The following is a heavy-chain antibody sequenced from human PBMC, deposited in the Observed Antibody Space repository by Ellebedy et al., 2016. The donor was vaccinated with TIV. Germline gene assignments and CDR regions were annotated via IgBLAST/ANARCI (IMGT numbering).Heavy chain of an antibody. CDR2: INYSGNT. CDR3: ARGFSGGSFKIEY. J-gene: IGHJ4*02. CDR1: GGSMSSHY. Sequence: MPGGSLRLSFTVSGGSMSSHYWSWIRQHPGKGLEWIGYINYSGNTKYNPSLQSRVTISVDTSKNQFSLKLSSVDAADTAIYYCARGFSGGSFKIEYWGLGTLVTVSS. D-gene: IGHD2-15*01. V-gene: IGHV4-59*11.